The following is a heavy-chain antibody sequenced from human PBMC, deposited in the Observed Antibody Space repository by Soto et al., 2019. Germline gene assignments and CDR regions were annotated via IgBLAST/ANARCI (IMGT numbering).Heavy chain of an antibody. D-gene: IGHD3-22*01. CDR3: AKNSEHYYDRNGNNYFDP. CDR1: GYTFTSYG. CDR2: ISASNGNT. J-gene: IGHJ5*02. Sequence: ASVKVSCKASGYTFTSYGISWVRQAPGQGLEWMGWISASNGNTKYAQKLQGRVTMTIDTRTSTAYMELRSLRSDDTAFYYCAKNSEHYYDRNGNNYFDPWGQGTLVTVSS. V-gene: IGHV1-18*01.